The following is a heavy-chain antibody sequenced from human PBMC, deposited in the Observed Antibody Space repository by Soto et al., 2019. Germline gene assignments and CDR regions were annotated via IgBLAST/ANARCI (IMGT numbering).Heavy chain of an antibody. CDR1: GGSFSGYY. CDR3: ARGRGWLRSGTFDY. J-gene: IGHJ4*02. V-gene: IGHV4-34*01. Sequence: QVQLQQWGAGLLKPSETLSLTCAVYGGSFSGYYWSWIRQPPGKGLEWIGEINHSGSTNYNPSLKRRVTLSVDTSKNQFSLKLSSVTAADTAVDYWARGRGWLRSGTFDYWGQGTLVTVSS. D-gene: IGHD5-12*01. CDR2: INHSGST.